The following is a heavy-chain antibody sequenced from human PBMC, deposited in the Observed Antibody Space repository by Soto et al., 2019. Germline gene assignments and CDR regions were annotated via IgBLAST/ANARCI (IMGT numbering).Heavy chain of an antibody. Sequence: SETLSLTCTVSGASITNYYWSWIRQPPGKGLEWIAYIYYSGSSNSNPSLKSRVTISVDTSKNQFSLKLSSVTAADTAVYYCASHSNEYRKSLDYWGQGTLVTVSS. V-gene: IGHV4-59*08. CDR3: ASHSNEYRKSLDY. D-gene: IGHD1-1*01. J-gene: IGHJ4*02. CDR1: GASITNYY. CDR2: IYYSGSS.